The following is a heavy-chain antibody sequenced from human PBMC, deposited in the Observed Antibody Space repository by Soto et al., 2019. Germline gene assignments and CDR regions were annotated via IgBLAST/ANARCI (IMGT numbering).Heavy chain of an antibody. CDR1: VFTVINNY. V-gene: IGHV3-53*01. CDR3: ARNAYYDSSGYYEGYYYYYGMDV. Sequence: GWSLRLSCASSVFTVINNYMSWVRQAPGKGLEWVSVIYSGGSTYYADSVKGRFTISRDNSKNTLYLQMNSLRAEDTAVYYCARNAYYDSSGYYEGYYYYYGMDVWGQGTTVTVSS. D-gene: IGHD3-22*01. J-gene: IGHJ6*02. CDR2: IYSGGST.